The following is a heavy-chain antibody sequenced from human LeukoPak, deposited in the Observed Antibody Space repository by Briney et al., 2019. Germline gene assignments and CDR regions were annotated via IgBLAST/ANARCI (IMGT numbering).Heavy chain of an antibody. CDR3: ARGDIPDF. D-gene: IGHD2-21*01. J-gene: IGHJ4*02. Sequence: SETLSLTCGVSGYSISSGYYWGWIRQSPGKGLELIGSIFHSGKTYYNLSLKSRVTISVDTSKNQFSLKLTSVTAADTAVYYCARGDIPDFWGQGTLVTVSS. CDR1: GYSISSGYY. V-gene: IGHV4-38-2*01. CDR2: IFHSGKT.